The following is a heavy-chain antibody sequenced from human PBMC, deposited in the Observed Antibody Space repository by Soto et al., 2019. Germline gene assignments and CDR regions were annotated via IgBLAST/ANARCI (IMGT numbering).Heavy chain of an antibody. Sequence: QVQLVQSGAEVKKPGSSVKVSCKASGGTFSSYAISWVRQAPGQGLEWRGGIIPIFGTANYAQKFQGRVTITADESTSTAYMELSSLRSEDTAVYYCARDATPFDYDFWSGYWGQGTLVTVSS. D-gene: IGHD3-3*01. CDR1: GGTFSSYA. J-gene: IGHJ4*02. V-gene: IGHV1-69*01. CDR2: IIPIFGTA. CDR3: ARDATPFDYDFWSGY.